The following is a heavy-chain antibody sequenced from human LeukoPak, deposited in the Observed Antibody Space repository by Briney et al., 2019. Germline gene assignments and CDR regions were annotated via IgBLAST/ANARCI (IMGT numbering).Heavy chain of an antibody. J-gene: IGHJ4*02. CDR1: GGSISSSSYY. Sequence: SETLSLTCTVSGGSISSSSYYWGWIRQPPGKGLEWIGSIYHSGSTYYNPSLKSRVTISVDTSKNQFSLKLSSVTAADTAVYYCARRFAILKVITKYYFDYWGQGTLVTVSS. CDR3: ARRFAILKVITKYYFDY. CDR2: IYHSGST. D-gene: IGHD3-22*01. V-gene: IGHV4-39*07.